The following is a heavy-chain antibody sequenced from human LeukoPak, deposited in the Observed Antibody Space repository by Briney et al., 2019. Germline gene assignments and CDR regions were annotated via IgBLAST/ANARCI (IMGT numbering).Heavy chain of an antibody. J-gene: IGHJ5*02. CDR1: GGTFSSYA. CDR2: IIPIFGTA. D-gene: IGHD2-2*01. Sequence: ASVKVSCKASGGTFSSYAISWVRQAPGQGLEWMGGIIPIFGTANYAQKFQGRVTITTDESTSTAYMELSSLRSEDTAVYYCARDFAGDDIVVVPAAGWFDPWGQGTVVTVSS. V-gene: IGHV1-69*05. CDR3: ARDFAGDDIVVVPAAGWFDP.